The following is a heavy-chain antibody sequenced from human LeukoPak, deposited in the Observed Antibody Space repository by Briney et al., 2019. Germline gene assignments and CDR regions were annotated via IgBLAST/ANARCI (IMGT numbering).Heavy chain of an antibody. J-gene: IGHJ5*02. V-gene: IGHV4-61*01. CDR2: IDYRGST. CDR1: GGSVSGGLHY. Sequence: SETLCLTCAVSGGSVSGGLHYWIWISQPPGKGLVWVGSIDYRGSTDYNPSLKSRVTMSVDTSKNQFSLKLRSVTAADTAVYYCARDSHFCSGISCDLGWFDPWGQGTLVTVSS. D-gene: IGHD2-2*01. CDR3: ARDSHFCSGISCDLGWFDP.